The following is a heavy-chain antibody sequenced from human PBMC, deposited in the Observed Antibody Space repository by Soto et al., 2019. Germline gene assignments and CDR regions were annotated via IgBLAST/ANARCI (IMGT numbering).Heavy chain of an antibody. V-gene: IGHV1-69*01. J-gene: IGHJ4*02. D-gene: IGHD3-22*01. CDR2: IIPIFGTA. CDR1: GGTFSSYA. CDR3: AITYYYDSSGYTKWFDY. Sequence: QVQLVQSGAEVKKPGSSVKVSCKASGGTFSSYAISWVRQAPGQGLEWMGGIIPIFGTANYAQKFQGRVTITADESTSTAYMELSSLGSEDTAVYYCAITYYYDSSGYTKWFDYWGQGTLVTVSS.